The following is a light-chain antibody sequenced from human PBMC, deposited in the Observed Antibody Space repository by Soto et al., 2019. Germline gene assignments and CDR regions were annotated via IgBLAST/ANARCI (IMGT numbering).Light chain of an antibody. CDR2: GVS. J-gene: IGKJ2*01. CDR1: QSVSSSY. Sequence: EIVLTQSPGTLSLSPGERATLSCRASQSVSSSYLAWYQQKPGQAPRLLIYGVSRRATGIQVRFSGSGSGTDFLLSISRLEPEGFGVYYCQQYGSSVYTFGQGTKLEIK. V-gene: IGKV3-20*01. CDR3: QQYGSSVYT.